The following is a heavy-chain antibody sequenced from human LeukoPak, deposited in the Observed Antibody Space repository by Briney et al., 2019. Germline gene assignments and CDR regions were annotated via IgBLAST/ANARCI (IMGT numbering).Heavy chain of an antibody. Sequence: GGSLRLSCAASGFTFGSFSMTWVRQAPWKGLEWVSTISSSGSGTYIYYADSVKGRFTISRDNAKNSLYLQMNSLRAEDTAVYYCARDPGRSGGSCYSDYWGQGTLVTVSS. J-gene: IGHJ4*02. CDR1: GFTFGSFS. CDR3: ARDPGRSGGSCYSDY. D-gene: IGHD2-15*01. CDR2: ISSSGSGTYI. V-gene: IGHV3-21*01.